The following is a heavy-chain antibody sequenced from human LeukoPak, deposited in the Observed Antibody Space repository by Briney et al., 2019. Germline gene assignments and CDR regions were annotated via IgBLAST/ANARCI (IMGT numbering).Heavy chain of an antibody. CDR2: INSDGSST. J-gene: IGHJ4*02. CDR1: GFTFSSYW. D-gene: IGHD2-15*01. Sequence: PGGSLRLSCAASGFTFSSYWMHWVRQAPGKGLVWVSRINSDGSSTSYADSVKGRFTISRDNAKNTLYLQMNSLRAEDTAVYYCARDRVQYCSGGSSYSSDYWGQGTLVTVSS. V-gene: IGHV3-74*01. CDR3: ARDRVQYCSGGSSYSSDY.